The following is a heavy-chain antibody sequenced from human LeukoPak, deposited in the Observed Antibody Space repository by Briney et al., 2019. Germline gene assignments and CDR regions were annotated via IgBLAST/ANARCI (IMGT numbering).Heavy chain of an antibody. Sequence: SETLSLTCTVSGYSISSGYYWGWIRQPPGKGLEWIGSIYHSGSTYYNPSLKSRVTISVDTSKNQFSLKLSSVTAADTAVYYCARGRTVPVRPNYYMDVWGKGTTVTVSS. CDR2: IYHSGST. CDR1: GYSISSGYY. V-gene: IGHV4-38-2*02. D-gene: IGHD4-17*01. CDR3: ARGRTVPVRPNYYMDV. J-gene: IGHJ6*03.